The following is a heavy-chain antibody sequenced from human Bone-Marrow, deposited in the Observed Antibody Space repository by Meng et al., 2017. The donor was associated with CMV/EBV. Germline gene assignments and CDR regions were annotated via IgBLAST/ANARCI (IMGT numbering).Heavy chain of an antibody. D-gene: IGHD2-2*01. CDR3: QRWLFGSSTSCADY. J-gene: IGHJ4*02. CDR1: GGSISSSSYY. Sequence: GSLRLCCTVSGGSISSSSYYWGWIRQPPGKGLEWIGSIYYSGSTYYNPSLKSRVTISVDTSKNQFSLKLSSVTAADTAVYYCQRWLFGSSTSCADYWGQGTLVTVSS. CDR2: IYYSGST. V-gene: IGHV4-39*07.